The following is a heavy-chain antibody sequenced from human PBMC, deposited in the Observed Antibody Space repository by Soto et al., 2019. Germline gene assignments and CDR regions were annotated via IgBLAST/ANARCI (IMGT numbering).Heavy chain of an antibody. CDR1: GYSFTSYW. J-gene: IGHJ6*02. CDR2: IYPGDSDT. D-gene: IGHD3-22*01. CDR3: ARHGASYYYDSSGSGYYYYYYGMDV. Sequence: PGESLKISCKGSGYSFTSYWIGWVRQMPGKGLEWMGIIYPGDSDTRYSPSFQGQVTISADKSISTAYLQWSSLKASDTAMYYCARHGASYYYDSSGSGYYYYYYGMDVWDQGTTVTV. V-gene: IGHV5-51*01.